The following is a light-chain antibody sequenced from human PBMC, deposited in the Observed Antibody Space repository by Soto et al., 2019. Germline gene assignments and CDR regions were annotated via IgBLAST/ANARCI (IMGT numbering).Light chain of an antibody. CDR2: GAS. V-gene: IGKV3-15*01. CDR3: QQYNNWPPLT. J-gene: IGKJ4*01. Sequence: EIVMTQSPDTLSVSSGERATLSCRASQSVSSNLAWYQQKPGQAPRLLIYGASTRATGIPARFSGSGSGTEFTLTISSLQSEAFAVYYCQQYNNWPPLTFGGGTKVEIK. CDR1: QSVSSN.